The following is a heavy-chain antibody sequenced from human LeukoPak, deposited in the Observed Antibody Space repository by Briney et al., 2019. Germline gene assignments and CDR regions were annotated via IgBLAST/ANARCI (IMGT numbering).Heavy chain of an antibody. CDR3: ARDSGGLSFDY. D-gene: IGHD6-19*01. J-gene: IGHJ4*02. V-gene: IGHV3-53*04. Sequence: GGSLRLSCAASGFIVSSNYMNWVRQAPGKGLEWVSVIYSGGSTYYADSVKGRFTISRHNSKNTLYLQMNSLRADDTAVYYCARDSGGLSFDYWGQGTLVTVSS. CDR2: IYSGGST. CDR1: GFIVSSNY.